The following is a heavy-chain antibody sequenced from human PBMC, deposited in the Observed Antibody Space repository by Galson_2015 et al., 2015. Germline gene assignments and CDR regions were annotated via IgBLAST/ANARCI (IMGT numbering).Heavy chain of an antibody. CDR3: AVPGQWLVLNY. CDR1: GFTVSSNY. D-gene: IGHD6-19*01. V-gene: IGHV3-53*01. CDR2: IYSGGST. J-gene: IGHJ4*02. Sequence: SLRLSCAASGFTVSSNYMSWVRQAPGKGLEWVSVIYSGGSTYYADSVKGRFTISRDNSKNTLYLQMNSLRAEDTAVYYCAVPGQWLVLNYWGQGTLVTVSS.